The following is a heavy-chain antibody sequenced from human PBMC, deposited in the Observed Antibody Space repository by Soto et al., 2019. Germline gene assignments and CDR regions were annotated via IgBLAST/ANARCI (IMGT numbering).Heavy chain of an antibody. D-gene: IGHD6-19*01. CDR2: INTLSSAI. CDR3: ARRLQWQLRPLDS. V-gene: IGHV3-11*01. Sequence: QVHLMESGGGLVKPGGSLRLSCAGSGFTFSDYYITWIRRAPGKGLEWVSYINTLSSAIDYADSVKGRFTIPRDNAKNSVYLQMNSRRAEDTAVYYCARRLQWQLRPLDSWGRGTLVTVSS. J-gene: IGHJ4*02. CDR1: GFTFSDYY.